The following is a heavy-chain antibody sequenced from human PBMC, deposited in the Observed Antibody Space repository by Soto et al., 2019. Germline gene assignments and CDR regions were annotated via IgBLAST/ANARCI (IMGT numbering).Heavy chain of an antibody. CDR3: ASLSSNWNDFFLSSEHDAFDI. CDR2: MNPNSGNT. J-gene: IGHJ3*02. Sequence: ASVKVSCKASGYTFTSYDINWVRQATGQGLEWMGWMNPNSGNTGYAQKFQGRVTMTRNTSISTAYMELSSLRSEDTAVYYCASLSSNWNDFFLSSEHDAFDIWGQGTMVTVSS. CDR1: GYTFTSYD. V-gene: IGHV1-8*01. D-gene: IGHD1-20*01.